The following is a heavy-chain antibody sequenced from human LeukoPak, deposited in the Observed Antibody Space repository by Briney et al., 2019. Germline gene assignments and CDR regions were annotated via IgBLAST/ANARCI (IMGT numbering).Heavy chain of an antibody. D-gene: IGHD3-10*02. CDR2: INPNSGGT. CDR1: GYTFTSYD. CDR3: ARVSRVRGGGFDY. V-gene: IGHV1-2*02. Sequence: GASVKVSCKASGYTFTSYDINWVRQATGQGLEWMGWINPNSGGTNYAQKFQGRVTMTRDTSISTAYMELSRLRSDDTAVYYCARVSRVRGGGFDYWGQGTLVTVSS. J-gene: IGHJ4*02.